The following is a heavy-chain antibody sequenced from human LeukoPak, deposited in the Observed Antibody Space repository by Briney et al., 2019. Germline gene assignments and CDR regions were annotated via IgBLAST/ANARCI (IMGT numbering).Heavy chain of an antibody. Sequence: ASVKVSCKASGYTFTSYGISWVRQAPGQGLEWMGRISAYNGNTNYAQKLQGRVTMTTDASTSTAYMELRSLGSDDTAVYYCAGVLEHDSSGYYPFDYWGQGTLVTVSS. CDR3: AGVLEHDSSGYYPFDY. D-gene: IGHD3-22*01. CDR2: ISAYNGNT. V-gene: IGHV1-18*01. J-gene: IGHJ4*02. CDR1: GYTFTSYG.